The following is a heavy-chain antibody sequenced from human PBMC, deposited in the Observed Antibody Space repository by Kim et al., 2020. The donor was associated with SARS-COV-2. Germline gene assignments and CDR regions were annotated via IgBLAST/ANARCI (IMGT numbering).Heavy chain of an antibody. CDR3: ARDLRPGFGSYYFDY. Sequence: SAKSRYTIARDNAKNSLYLQMNSLRAEDTAVYYCARDLRPGFGSYYFDYWGQGTLVTVSS. V-gene: IGHV3-11*05. D-gene: IGHD3-10*01. J-gene: IGHJ4*02.